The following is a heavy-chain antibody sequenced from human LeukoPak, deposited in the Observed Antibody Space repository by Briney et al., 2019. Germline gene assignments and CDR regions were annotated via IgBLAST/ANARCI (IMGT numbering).Heavy chain of an antibody. CDR1: GFTFSDYY. CDR2: ISSSGNNI. J-gene: IGHJ4*02. V-gene: IGHV3-11*04. CDR3: ASPSPNYDFWSGPGNY. D-gene: IGHD3-3*01. Sequence: GGSLRLSCAASGFTFSDYYMSWIRQAPGEGLEWISYISSSGNNIYHADSLQGRFTISRDNAKNTLYLQMNSLRAEDTAVYYCASPSPNYDFWSGPGNYWGQGTLVTVSS.